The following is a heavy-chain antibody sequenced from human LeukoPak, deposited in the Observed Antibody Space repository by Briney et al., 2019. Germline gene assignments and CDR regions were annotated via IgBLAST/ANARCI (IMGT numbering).Heavy chain of an antibody. J-gene: IGHJ4*02. Sequence: ASVKVSCKASGYTFTGYYMHWVRQAPGQGLEWMGWINPNSGGTNYAQKFQGLVTMTRDTSISTAYMELGRLRSDDTAVYYCARERDYDSSGLDYWGQGTLVTVSS. CDR2: INPNSGGT. V-gene: IGHV1-2*04. CDR3: ARERDYDSSGLDY. D-gene: IGHD3-22*01. CDR1: GYTFTGYY.